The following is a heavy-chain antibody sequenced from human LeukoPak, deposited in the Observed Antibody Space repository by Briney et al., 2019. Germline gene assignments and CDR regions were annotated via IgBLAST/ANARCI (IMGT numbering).Heavy chain of an antibody. CDR1: GYXFFSYY. J-gene: IGHJ4*02. D-gene: IGHD1-26*01. V-gene: IGHV1-46*01. CDR3: ARGPETGSFDY. Sequence: ASVKVSCKSSGYXFFSYYIRWVRQAPGQGLEWMGIINPSGGSTTYAQKFQDRVTMTRDMSTSTVYMELSSLRSQDTAVYYCARGPETGSFDYWGQGTLVTVSS. CDR2: INPSGGST.